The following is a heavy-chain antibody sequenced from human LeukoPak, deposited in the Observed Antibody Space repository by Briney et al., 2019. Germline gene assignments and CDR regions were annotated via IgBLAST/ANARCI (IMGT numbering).Heavy chain of an antibody. J-gene: IGHJ6*02. CDR1: GFTFSSSA. Sequence: PGGSLRLSCAASGFTFSSSAMSWVRQVPGKGLEWVSGISASGGSTSYADSVRGRFTISRDNSKNTLYLQMNRLRVEDTAVYYCAKDSGSGWYQYGMDVWGQGTTVTVSS. D-gene: IGHD6-19*01. CDR3: AKDSGSGWYQYGMDV. V-gene: IGHV3-23*01. CDR2: ISASGGST.